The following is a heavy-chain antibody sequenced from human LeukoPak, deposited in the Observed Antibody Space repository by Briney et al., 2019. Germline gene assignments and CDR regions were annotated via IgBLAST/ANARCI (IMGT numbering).Heavy chain of an antibody. V-gene: IGHV4-59*01. CDR3: ARVRGAFDY. CDR2: VYYSGST. D-gene: IGHD3-10*01. J-gene: IGHJ4*02. CDR1: GGSINNDQ. Sequence: SETVSLTCTVSGGSINNDQWTWIRQPPGKGLEWIGNVYYSGSTSYNPSLKSRVTISADTSKNQFSLKLSSVTAADTAVYYCARVRGAFDYWGQGTLVTVSS.